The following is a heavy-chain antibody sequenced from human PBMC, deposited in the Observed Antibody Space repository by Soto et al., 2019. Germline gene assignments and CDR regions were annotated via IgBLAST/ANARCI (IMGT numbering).Heavy chain of an antibody. Sequence: QVQLVQSGAEVKKPGSSVKVSCKASGGTLMSYGVSWVRQAPGQGLEWIGGIVPIFDTTNYAQKFQGRVTMTADESTSTAYMELSSLRSEDTATYYCAREWGREAVAGTNWFDPWGQGTLVTVSS. CDR3: AREWGREAVAGTNWFDP. V-gene: IGHV1-69*12. CDR1: GGTLMSYG. J-gene: IGHJ5*02. CDR2: IVPIFDTT. D-gene: IGHD6-19*01.